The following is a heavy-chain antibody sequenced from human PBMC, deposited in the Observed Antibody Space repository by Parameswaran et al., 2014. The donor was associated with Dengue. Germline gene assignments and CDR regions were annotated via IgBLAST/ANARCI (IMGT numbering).Heavy chain of an antibody. CDR3: ARHHNREARIFGVVPSKGWFDP. CDR2: IYYSGST. J-gene: IGHJ5*02. Sequence: WIRQPPGKGLEWIGSIYYSGSTYYNPSLKSRVTISVDTSKNQFSLKLSSVTAADTAMYYCARHHNREARIFGVVPSKGWFDPWGQGTLVTVSS. V-gene: IGHV4-39*01. D-gene: IGHD3-3*01.